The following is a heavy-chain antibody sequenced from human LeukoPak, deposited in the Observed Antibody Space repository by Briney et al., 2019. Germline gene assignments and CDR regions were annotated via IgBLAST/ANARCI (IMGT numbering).Heavy chain of an antibody. CDR2: ISILGST. J-gene: IGHJ6*03. CDR1: GFTFSNYD. Sequence: GGSLRLSCAASGFTFSNYDMSWVRQAPGRGLEWVSAISILGSTYYADSVKGRFTISRDNSKNTLYLQMNSLRAEDTAVYYCAKENGEAIYYYYMDVWGKGTTVTISS. D-gene: IGHD3-10*01. V-gene: IGHV3-23*01. CDR3: AKENGEAIYYYYMDV.